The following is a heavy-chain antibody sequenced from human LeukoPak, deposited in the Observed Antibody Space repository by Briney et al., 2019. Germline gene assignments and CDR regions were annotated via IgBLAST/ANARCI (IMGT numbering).Heavy chain of an antibody. V-gene: IGHV4-59*01. J-gene: IGHJ4*02. D-gene: IGHD6-13*01. CDR1: GGSISSYY. Sequence: SETLSLTCTVPGGSISSYYWSWIRQPPGKGLEWIGYIYYSGTTNYTPSLKSRVTISVDTSKNQFSLKLSSVTAADTAVYYCARGVYIAAAQYGYWGQGTLVTVSS. CDR3: ARGVYIAAAQYGY. CDR2: IYYSGTT.